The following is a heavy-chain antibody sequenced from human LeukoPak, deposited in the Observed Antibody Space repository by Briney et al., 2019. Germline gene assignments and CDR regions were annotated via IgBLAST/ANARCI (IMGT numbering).Heavy chain of an antibody. CDR3: ARGGF. D-gene: IGHD3-10*01. Sequence: GGPLRLSCAASGFTFSRHWMSWVRQAPGKGLEWVANIKEDGTEGYYVDSVKGRFTISRDNARNSLYLQMNSLKAEDTAIYYCARGGFWGQGTLVTVSS. CDR1: GFTFSRHW. CDR2: IKEDGTEG. V-gene: IGHV3-7*04. J-gene: IGHJ4*02.